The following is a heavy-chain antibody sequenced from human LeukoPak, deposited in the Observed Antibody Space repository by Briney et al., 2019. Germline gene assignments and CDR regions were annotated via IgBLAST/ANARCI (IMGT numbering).Heavy chain of an antibody. V-gene: IGHV4-34*01. Sequence: SETLSPTCAVYGGSFSGYYWSWIRQPPGKGLEWIGEINHSGSTNYNPSLKSRVAISVDTSKNQFSLKLSSVTAADTAVYYCASSLPAYDILTGYYYYYGMDVWGQGTTVTVSS. CDR1: GGSFSGYY. D-gene: IGHD3-9*01. J-gene: IGHJ6*02. CDR3: ASSLPAYDILTGYYYYYGMDV. CDR2: INHSGST.